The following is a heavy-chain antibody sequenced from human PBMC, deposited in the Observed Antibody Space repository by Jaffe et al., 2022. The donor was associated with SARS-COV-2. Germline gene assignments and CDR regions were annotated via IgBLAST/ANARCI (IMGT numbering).Heavy chain of an antibody. Sequence: QVQLQESGPGLVKPSQTLSLTCTVSGASISGGDYYWTWIRQTPGKGLQWLGNIFHSGSTHYNPALESRVTISADTTKNQFSLRLSSVTAADTALYYCASDLAPSYYDNMAYAFDFWGRGTMVIVSS. V-gene: IGHV4-30-4*01. CDR2: IFHSGST. CDR1: GASISGGDYY. CDR3: ASDLAPSYYDNMAYAFDF. J-gene: IGHJ3*01. D-gene: IGHD3-22*01.